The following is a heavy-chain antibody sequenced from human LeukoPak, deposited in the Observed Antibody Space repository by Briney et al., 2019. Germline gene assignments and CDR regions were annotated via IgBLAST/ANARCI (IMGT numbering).Heavy chain of an antibody. V-gene: IGHV1-69*13. CDR2: IIPIFGTA. J-gene: IGHJ6*04. CDR1: GGTFSSYA. CDR3: ARYYDILTGSIPQPPGYYYYYGMDV. Sequence: SVKVSCKASGGTFSSYAISWVRQAPGQGLEWMGGIIPIFGTANYAQKFQGRVTITADESTSTAYMELSSLRSEGTAVYYCARYYDILTGSIPQPPGYYYYYGMDVWGKGTTVTVSS. D-gene: IGHD3-9*01.